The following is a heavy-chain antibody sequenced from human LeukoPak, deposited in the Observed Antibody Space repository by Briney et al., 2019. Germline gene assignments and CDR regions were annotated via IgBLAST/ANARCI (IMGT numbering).Heavy chain of an antibody. CDR1: GGTFSSYT. V-gene: IGHV1-69*02. J-gene: IGHJ6*02. Sequence: ASVKVSCKASGGTFSSYTISWVRQAPGQGLEWVGRIIPILGIANYAQKFQGRVTITADKSTSTAYMELSSLRSEDTAVYYCSSSHQVYYYYYGMDVWGQGTTVTVSS. CDR2: IIPILGIA. D-gene: IGHD6-6*01. CDR3: SSSHQVYYYYYGMDV.